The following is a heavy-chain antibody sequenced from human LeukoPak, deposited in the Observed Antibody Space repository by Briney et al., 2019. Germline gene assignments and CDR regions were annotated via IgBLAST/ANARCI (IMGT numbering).Heavy chain of an antibody. Sequence: PSETLSLTCTVSGGSISSSSYYWGWIRQPPGKGLEWIGSIYHSGSTYYNPSLKSRVTISVDTSKNQFSLNLSSVTAADTAVYYCARDGYGGIDYWGQGILVTVSS. CDR1: GGSISSSSYY. V-gene: IGHV4-39*07. CDR2: IYHSGST. D-gene: IGHD4-23*01. CDR3: ARDGYGGIDY. J-gene: IGHJ4*02.